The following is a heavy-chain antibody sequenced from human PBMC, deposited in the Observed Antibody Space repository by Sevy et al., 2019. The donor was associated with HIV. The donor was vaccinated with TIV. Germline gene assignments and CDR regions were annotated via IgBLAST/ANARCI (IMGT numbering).Heavy chain of an antibody. D-gene: IGHD6-6*01. CDR2: IGFDGSTK. CDR3: AKDLTGRYSSSSGDFDY. J-gene: IGHJ4*02. CDR1: GFTFSIYG. V-gene: IGHV3-30*02. Sequence: GGSLRLSCAASGFTFSIYGMHWVRQAPGKGLEWVACIGFDGSTKYYSDSVMGRFTISRENSKNTLYLQMNSLRAEDTAVYYCAKDLTGRYSSSSGDFDYWGQGTLVTVSS.